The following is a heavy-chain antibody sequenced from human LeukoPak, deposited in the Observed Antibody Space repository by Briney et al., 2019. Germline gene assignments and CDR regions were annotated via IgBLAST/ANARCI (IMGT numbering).Heavy chain of an antibody. CDR1: EYSFATYW. CDR3: ASEYCSGGNCYFDY. J-gene: IGHJ4*02. V-gene: IGHV5-51*01. D-gene: IGHD2-15*01. CDR2: IFPGDSDT. Sequence: GESLKISCKCSEYSFATYWIGWVRQMPGQGLEWMGIIFPGDSDTRYSPSFQGQVTISADKSISTAYLQWSSLKASDTAIYYCASEYCSGGNCYFDYWGQGTLVTVSS.